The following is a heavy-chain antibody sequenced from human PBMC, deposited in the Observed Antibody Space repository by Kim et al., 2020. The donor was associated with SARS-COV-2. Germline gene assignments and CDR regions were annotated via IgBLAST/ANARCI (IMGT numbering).Heavy chain of an antibody. J-gene: IGHJ4*02. D-gene: IGHD3-10*01. CDR1: GFTFGDYA. CDR2: ISWNSGSI. CDR3: AKADYGSGGYFDY. V-gene: IGHV3-9*01. Sequence: GGSLRLSCAASGFTFGDYAMHWVRQAPGKGLEWVSGISWNSGSIGYADSVKGRFTISRDNAKNSLYLQMNSLRAEDTALYYCAKADYGSGGYFDYWGQGTLVTVSS.